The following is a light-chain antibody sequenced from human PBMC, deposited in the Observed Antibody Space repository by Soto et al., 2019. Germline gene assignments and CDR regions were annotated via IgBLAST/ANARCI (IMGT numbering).Light chain of an antibody. V-gene: IGKV3-15*01. Sequence: EMVMTQSPATLSVSPGERVTLSCRASQSVNRNLAWYQQKPGQGPSLLIYYASTRATGVPDRFTGSGSGTEFTLTISRLQSEDFGVYHCQHYRNWPRTFGPGTKVEIK. CDR1: QSVNRN. J-gene: IGKJ3*01. CDR2: YAS. CDR3: QHYRNWPRT.